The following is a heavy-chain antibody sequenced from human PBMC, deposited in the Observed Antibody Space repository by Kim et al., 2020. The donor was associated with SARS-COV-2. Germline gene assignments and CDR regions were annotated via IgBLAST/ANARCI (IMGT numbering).Heavy chain of an antibody. CDR3: VRSIDY. V-gene: IGHV3-7*01. CDR2: INKDGSGT. J-gene: IGHJ4*02. Sequence: GGSLRLSCAASGFTFNDYWMSWVRQLPGKGLEWVANINKDGSGTNYMDSVKGRITISRDNAKNSLFLQMNNLRAEDTAVYYCVRSIDYWGQGTLVTVSS. CDR1: GFTFNDYW.